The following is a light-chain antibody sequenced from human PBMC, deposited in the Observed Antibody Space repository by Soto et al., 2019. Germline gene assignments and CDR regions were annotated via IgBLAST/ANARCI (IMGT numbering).Light chain of an antibody. CDR3: CLYVGATTYV. CDR2: EVN. Sequence: QSALSQPASVSGSPGQSITISCTGSASDVGSYNLVSWYQQHPGKAPKLVIFEVNKRPSGISNRFSGSKSGITASLTISGLQAEDGADYYCCLYVGATTYVFGTGTKLTVL. CDR1: ASDVGSYNL. V-gene: IGLV2-23*02. J-gene: IGLJ1*01.